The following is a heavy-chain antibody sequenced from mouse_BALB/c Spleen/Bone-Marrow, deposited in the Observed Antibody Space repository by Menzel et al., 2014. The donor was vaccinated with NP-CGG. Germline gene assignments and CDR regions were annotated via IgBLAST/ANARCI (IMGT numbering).Heavy chain of an antibody. J-gene: IGHJ2*01. Sequence: VQLKQSGPGLVKPSQSLSLTCTVTGYSITSDYAWNWIRQFPGNKLEWMGYINYSGSTSYNPSLKSRISVTRDTSENQFFLQLNSVTTEDTATYYCARGSHFDYWGQGTTLTVSS. CDR3: ARGSHFDY. CDR1: GYSITSDYA. V-gene: IGHV3-2*02. CDR2: INYSGST.